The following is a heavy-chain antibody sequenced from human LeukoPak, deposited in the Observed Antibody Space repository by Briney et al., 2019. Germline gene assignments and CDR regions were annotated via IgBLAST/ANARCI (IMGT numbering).Heavy chain of an antibody. D-gene: IGHD4-17*01. Sequence: SQTLSLTCAIPGDSVSSNSAAWTWIRQSPSRGLEWLGRTYYRSKWYNDYAVSVQSRITINPDTSKNQFSLQLNSVTPEDTAVYYCARGRVTTIANYYYYYIDVWGKGTTVTVSS. CDR3: ARGRVTTIANYYYYYIDV. J-gene: IGHJ6*03. CDR1: GDSVSSNSAA. CDR2: TYYRSKWYN. V-gene: IGHV6-1*01.